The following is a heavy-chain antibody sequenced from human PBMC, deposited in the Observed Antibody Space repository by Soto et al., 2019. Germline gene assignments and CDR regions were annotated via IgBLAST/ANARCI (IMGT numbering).Heavy chain of an antibody. CDR2: IVVGSGNT. Sequence: SVKVSCKASGFSFTSATMLWVRQARGQRLEWIGWIVVGSGNTNYAQMFQERVTITRDMSTTTAYMELSSLRSEDTAVYYCAAAPADSLAAIDYGGRGTLVTVSS. CDR1: GFSFTSAT. J-gene: IGHJ4*02. V-gene: IGHV1-58*02. CDR3: AAAPADSLAAIDY. D-gene: IGHD2-2*01.